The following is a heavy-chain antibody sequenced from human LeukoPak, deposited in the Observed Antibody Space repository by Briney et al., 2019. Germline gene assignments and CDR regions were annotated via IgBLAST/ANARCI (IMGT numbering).Heavy chain of an antibody. CDR2: ISGGGGST. Sequence: PGGSLRLSWAAAKFTFSNYAMNWGRQAPGKGLEWVSGISGGGGSTYYADSVKGRFTISRDNSKHTLYLHMDSLRAEDTALYYCAKGSGIHHYHWVVPWGQGTLVTVSS. V-gene: IGHV3-23*01. CDR3: AKGSGIHHYHWVVP. D-gene: IGHD1-14*01. J-gene: IGHJ5*02. CDR1: KFTFSNYA.